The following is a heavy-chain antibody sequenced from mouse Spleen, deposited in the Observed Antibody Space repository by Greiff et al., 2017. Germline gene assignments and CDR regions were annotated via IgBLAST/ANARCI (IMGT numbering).Heavy chain of an antibody. J-gene: IGHJ2*01. CDR2: IDPSDSYT. D-gene: IGHD2-1*01. Sequence: VQLQQPGAELVKPGASVKLSCKASGYTFTSYWMQWVKQRPGQGLEWIGEIDPSDSYTNYNQKFKGKATLTVDTSSSTAYMQLSSLTSEDSAVYYCARSYGNYRNFDYWGQGTTLTVSS. V-gene: IGHV1-50*01. CDR3: ARSYGNYRNFDY. CDR1: GYTFTSYW.